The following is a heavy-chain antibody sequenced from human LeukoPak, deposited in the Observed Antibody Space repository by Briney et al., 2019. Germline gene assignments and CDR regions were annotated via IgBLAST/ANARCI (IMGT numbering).Heavy chain of an antibody. V-gene: IGHV3-9*01. CDR2: ISWNSGSI. D-gene: IGHD6-19*01. J-gene: IGHJ4*02. Sequence: PGRSLRLSCAASGFTFDDYAMHWLRQAPGKGLELVSGISWNSGSIGYADSVKGRFTISRDNAKNSLYLQMNSLRAEDTALYYCARLVSSGWPYYFDYWGQGTLVTVSS. CDR1: GFTFDDYA. CDR3: ARLVSSGWPYYFDY.